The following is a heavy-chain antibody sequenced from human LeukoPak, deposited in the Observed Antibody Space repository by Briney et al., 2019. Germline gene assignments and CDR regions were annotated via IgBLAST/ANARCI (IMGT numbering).Heavy chain of an antibody. V-gene: IGHV4-59*01. CDR1: GGSISSYY. D-gene: IGHD3-10*01. Sequence: MSSETLSLTCTVSGGSISSYYWSWIRQPPGKGLEWIGYIYTSGSTNYNPSLKSRVTISVDTSKNQFSLKLSSVTAADTAVYYCARDGSFYYFDYWGQGTLVTVSS. CDR2: IYTSGST. J-gene: IGHJ4*02. CDR3: ARDGSFYYFDY.